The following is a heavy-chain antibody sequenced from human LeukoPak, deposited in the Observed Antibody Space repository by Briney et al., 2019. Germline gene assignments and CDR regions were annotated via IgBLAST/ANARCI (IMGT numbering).Heavy chain of an antibody. J-gene: IGHJ5*02. V-gene: IGHV3-30-3*01. Sequence: GRSLRLSCAASGFTFSSYAMHWVRQAPGKGLEWVAVISYDGSNKYYADSVKGRFTISRDNSKNTLYLQMNSPRAEDTALYYCAKEGGDDILTGYSGSWFDPWGQGTLVTVSS. CDR1: GFTFSSYA. D-gene: IGHD3-9*01. CDR3: AKEGGDDILTGYSGSWFDP. CDR2: ISYDGSNK.